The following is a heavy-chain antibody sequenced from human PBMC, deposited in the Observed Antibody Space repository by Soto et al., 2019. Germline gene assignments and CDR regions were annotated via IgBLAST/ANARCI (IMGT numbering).Heavy chain of an antibody. CDR3: ARDRPVATGIYYYYYGMDV. Sequence: SETLSLTCTVSGGSISSYYWSWIRQPPGKGLEWIGYIYYSGSTNYNPSLKSRVTISVDTSKNQFSLKLSSVTAADTAVYYCARDRPVATGIYYYYYGMDVWGQGTTVTVSS. CDR2: IYYSGST. D-gene: IGHD5-12*01. V-gene: IGHV4-59*01. J-gene: IGHJ6*02. CDR1: GGSISSYY.